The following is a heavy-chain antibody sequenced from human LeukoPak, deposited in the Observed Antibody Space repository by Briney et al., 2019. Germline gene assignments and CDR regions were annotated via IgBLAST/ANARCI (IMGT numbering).Heavy chain of an antibody. CDR3: ARTYYDFWSGYRYYMDV. D-gene: IGHD3-3*01. Sequence: GGSLRLSCAASGFTFSSYWMSWVRQAPGKGLEWVANIKQDGSEKYYVDSVKGRFTISRDNAKNSLYLQMNSLRAEDTAVYYCARTYYDFWSGYRYYMDVWGKGTTVTVSS. J-gene: IGHJ6*03. CDR1: GFTFSSYW. CDR2: IKQDGSEK. V-gene: IGHV3-7*01.